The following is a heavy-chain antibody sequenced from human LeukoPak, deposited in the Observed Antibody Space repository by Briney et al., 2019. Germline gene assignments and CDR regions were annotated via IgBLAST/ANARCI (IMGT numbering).Heavy chain of an antibody. V-gene: IGHV1-2*04. CDR3: ARDRVAAYRNYYYYYGMDV. CDR1: GYTFTGYY. D-gene: IGHD6-6*01. Sequence: ASVKVSCKASGYTFTGYYMHWVRQATGQGLEWMGWINPNSGGTNYAQKFQGWVTMTRDTSISTAYMELSRLRSDDTAVYYCARDRVAAYRNYYYYYGMDVWGQGTTVTVSS. J-gene: IGHJ6*02. CDR2: INPNSGGT.